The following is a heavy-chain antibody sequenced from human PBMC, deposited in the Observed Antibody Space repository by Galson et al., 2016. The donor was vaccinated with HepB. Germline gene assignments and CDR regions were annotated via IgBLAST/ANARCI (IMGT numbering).Heavy chain of an antibody. V-gene: IGHV1-58*01. CDR2: IVVGSGNT. D-gene: IGHD3-16*01. Sequence: SVKVSCKASGFAFSNSAVQWVRQTRGQRLEWIGWIVVGSGNTNYAQRFQERVTISWDTSTSTAYVELSSLTPDDTAVYYCAAGSIGPASTRGYQYPALDVWGQGTSVTVSS. CDR3: AAGSIGPASTRGYQYPALDV. J-gene: IGHJ6*02. CDR1: GFAFSNSA.